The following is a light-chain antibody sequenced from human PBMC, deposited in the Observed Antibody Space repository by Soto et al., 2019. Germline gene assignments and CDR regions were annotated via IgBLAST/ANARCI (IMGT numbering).Light chain of an antibody. Sequence: QSALTQPASVSGSPGQSITISCTGTSSDVGGYNYVSWYQQHPGKAPKLMIYEVSNRPSGVSNRFSGSKSGNTASLTISGLQAEDEADYYCSSDTSSNTYVFGTGTKV. V-gene: IGLV2-14*01. CDR3: SSDTSSNTYV. CDR2: EVS. CDR1: SSDVGGYNY. J-gene: IGLJ1*01.